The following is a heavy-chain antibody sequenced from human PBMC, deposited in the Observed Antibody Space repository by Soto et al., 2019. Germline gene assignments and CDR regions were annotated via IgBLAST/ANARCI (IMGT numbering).Heavy chain of an antibody. CDR3: VKNRWYTDYAFGY. Sequence: EVQLLESGGGLVQPGGSLRLSCAASGFTFSSHAMSWVRQSPVKGLELVASLGKTGAYYADSVKGRFSISRDTSKSTLFLQLNNVRADDSAIYYCVKNRWYTDYAFGYWGQGTLVTVSS. D-gene: IGHD4-17*01. J-gene: IGHJ4*02. V-gene: IGHV3-23*01. CDR1: GFTFSSHA. CDR2: LGKTGA.